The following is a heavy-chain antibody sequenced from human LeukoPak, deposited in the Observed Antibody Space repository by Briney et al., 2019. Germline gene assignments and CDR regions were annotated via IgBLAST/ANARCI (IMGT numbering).Heavy chain of an antibody. Sequence: PGGSLRLSRAASGFPFNGYSIHWVRQAPGKGLESVAVILYDGIEKYFADSVKGRFTISRDNSKSMVFLQMNSLRPEDAAVYYCAKAPVTTCRGAFCYPFDYWGLGTLVTVSS. J-gene: IGHJ4*02. V-gene: IGHV3-30*14. CDR1: GFPFNGYS. CDR2: ILYDGIEK. D-gene: IGHD2-15*01. CDR3: AKAPVTTCRGAFCYPFDY.